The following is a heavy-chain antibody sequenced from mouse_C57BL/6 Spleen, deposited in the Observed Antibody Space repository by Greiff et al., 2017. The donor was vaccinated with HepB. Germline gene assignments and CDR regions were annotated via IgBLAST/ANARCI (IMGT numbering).Heavy chain of an antibody. CDR2: IYPGNGDT. D-gene: IGHD2-5*01. CDR1: GYTFTSYN. CDR3: ARSEGAYYSNYGWFAY. Sequence: LQQSGAELVRPGASVKMSCKASGYTFTSYNMHWVKQTPRQGLEWIGAIYPGNGDTSYNQKFKGKATLTVDKSSSTAYMQLSSLTSEDSAVYFCARSEGAYYSNYGWFAYWGQGTLVTVSA. V-gene: IGHV1-12*01. J-gene: IGHJ3*01.